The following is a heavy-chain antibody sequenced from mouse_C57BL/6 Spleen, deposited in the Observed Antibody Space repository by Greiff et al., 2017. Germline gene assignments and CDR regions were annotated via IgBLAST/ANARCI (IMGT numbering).Heavy chain of an antibody. CDR3: ARCYSSYVWYFDV. D-gene: IGHD2-5*01. Sequence: VQLQQSGAELAKPGASVKLSCKASGYTFTSYWMHWVKQRPGQGLAWIGYINPSSGYTKYNQKFKDKATLTADKSSSTAYMQLSSLTYEDSAVYYCARCYSSYVWYFDVWGTGTTGTVSS. J-gene: IGHJ1*03. V-gene: IGHV1-7*01. CDR1: GYTFTSYW. CDR2: INPSSGYT.